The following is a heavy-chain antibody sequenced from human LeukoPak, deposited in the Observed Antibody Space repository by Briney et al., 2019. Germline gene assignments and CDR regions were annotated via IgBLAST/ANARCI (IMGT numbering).Heavy chain of an antibody. Sequence: ASVKVSCKASGYTFTGYYMHWVRQAPGQGLEWMGRINPNSGGTNYAQKFQGRVTMTRDTSISTVYMELSRLRSDDTAVYYCAREGYDILTGYYDYWGQGTLVTVPS. V-gene: IGHV1-2*06. CDR1: GYTFTGYY. CDR3: AREGYDILTGYYDY. J-gene: IGHJ4*02. D-gene: IGHD3-9*01. CDR2: INPNSGGT.